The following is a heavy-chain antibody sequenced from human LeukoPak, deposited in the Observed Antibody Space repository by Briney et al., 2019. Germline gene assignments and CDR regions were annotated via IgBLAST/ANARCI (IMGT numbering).Heavy chain of an antibody. V-gene: IGHV4-59*01. CDR1: GGSISSYY. Sequence: SETLSLTCTVSGGSISSYYWSWIRQPPGKGLEWIGYIYYSGSTNYNPSLKSRVTISVDTSKNQFSLKLSSVTAADTAVYYCARAGSSGYSRYYYYMDVWGKGTTVTVSS. D-gene: IGHD3-22*01. CDR3: ARAGSSGYSRYYYYMDV. CDR2: IYYSGST. J-gene: IGHJ6*03.